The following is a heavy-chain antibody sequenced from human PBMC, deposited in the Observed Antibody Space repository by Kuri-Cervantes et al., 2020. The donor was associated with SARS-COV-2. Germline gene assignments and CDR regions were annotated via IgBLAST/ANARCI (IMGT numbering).Heavy chain of an antibody. V-gene: IGHV3-20*04. J-gene: IGHJ4*02. CDR3: ARAETSGSYLGY. CDR1: GFTFSYHN. CDR2: INWNGVRT. D-gene: IGHD1-26*01. Sequence: GGSLRLSCAASGFTFSYHNMSGVRQAPGKGLEWVSGINWNGVRTGYTDSVKGRFTISRDNAKNSLYLRMNSLRAEDTAFYYCARAETSGSYLGYWGQGTLVTVSS.